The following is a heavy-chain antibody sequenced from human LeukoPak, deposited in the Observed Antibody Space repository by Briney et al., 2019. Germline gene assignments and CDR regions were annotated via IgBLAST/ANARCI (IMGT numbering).Heavy chain of an antibody. CDR2: ISAYNGNT. Sequence: GASVTLSCKASGYTFTSYGISWVRQAPGQGLEWMGWISAYNGNTNYAQKLQGRVTMTTHTSTSTAYMELRSVRSDDTAVYYCARVGSGELPFDYWGQGTLVTVSS. CDR3: ARVGSGELPFDY. J-gene: IGHJ4*02. CDR1: GYTFTSYG. D-gene: IGHD3-10*01. V-gene: IGHV1-18*01.